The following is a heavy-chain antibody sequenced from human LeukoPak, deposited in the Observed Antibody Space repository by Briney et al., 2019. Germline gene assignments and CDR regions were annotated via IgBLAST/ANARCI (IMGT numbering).Heavy chain of an antibody. J-gene: IGHJ4*02. CDR2: ISGSGGST. V-gene: IGHV3-23*01. CDR3: AKDSYLYDFWSGYPMGGFGY. Sequence: GGSLRLSCAASGFTFSSYAMSWVRQAPGKGLEWVSAISGSGGSTYYADSVKGRFTISRDNSKNTLYLQMNSLRAEDTAVYYCAKDSYLYDFWSGYPMGGFGYWGQGTLVTVSS. CDR1: GFTFSSYA. D-gene: IGHD3-3*01.